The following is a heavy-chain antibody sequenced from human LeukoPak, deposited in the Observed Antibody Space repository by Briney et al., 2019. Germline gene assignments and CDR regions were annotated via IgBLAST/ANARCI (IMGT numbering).Heavy chain of an antibody. V-gene: IGHV4-39*01. J-gene: IGHJ4*02. CDR2: IYYSGST. CDR1: GGSISSSSYY. D-gene: IGHD6-13*01. CDR3: ARPGIAAADDFDY. Sequence: SETLSLTCTVSGGSISSSSYYWGWIRQPPGKGLEWIGSIYYSGSTYYNPSLKSRVAISVDTSKNQFSLKLSSVTAADTAVYYCARPGIAAADDFDYWGQGTLVTVSS.